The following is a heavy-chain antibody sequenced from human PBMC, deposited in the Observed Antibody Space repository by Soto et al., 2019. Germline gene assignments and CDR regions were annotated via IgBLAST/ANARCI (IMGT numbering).Heavy chain of an antibody. CDR3: ARMRGVGQSAPDFDH. D-gene: IGHD1-26*01. J-gene: IGHJ4*02. Sequence: QVQLHESGPGLVKPSETLSLTCTVSGGSINSDYWTWIRQPPGKGLDWIAYISYSGKTNYNPSLKSRVNISIDMSKNQFSLKLSSVTAADTAVYSCARMRGVGQSAPDFDHWGQGVRVTVSS. CDR1: GGSINSDY. CDR2: ISYSGKT. V-gene: IGHV4-59*01.